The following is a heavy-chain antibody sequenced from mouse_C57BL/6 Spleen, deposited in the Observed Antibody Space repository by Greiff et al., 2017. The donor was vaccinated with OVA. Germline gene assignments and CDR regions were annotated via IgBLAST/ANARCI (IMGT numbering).Heavy chain of an antibody. V-gene: IGHV1-53*01. CDR1: GYTFTSYW. D-gene: IGHD4-1*01. J-gene: IGHJ2*01. CDR2: INPSYGGT. Sequence: VQLQQPGTELVKPGASVKLSCKASGYTFTSYWMHWVKQRPGQGLEWIGNINPSYGGTNYNEKFKSKATLTVDKASSTAYRQLSRLTSEDSSVYSCARRGTGDYWGQGTTLTVSS. CDR3: ARRGTGDY.